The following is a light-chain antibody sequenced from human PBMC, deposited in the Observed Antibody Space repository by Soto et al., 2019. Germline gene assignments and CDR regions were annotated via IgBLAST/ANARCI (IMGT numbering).Light chain of an antibody. V-gene: IGLV2-14*01. J-gene: IGLJ2*01. Sequence: QSALTQPASVSRSPGQSITISCTGTSSDVGGYNYVSWYQQHPGKAPKLMIYDVSNRPSGVSNRFSGSKSGNTASLTISGLQAEDEADYYCSSYTSSSTPEVVFGGGTKLTVL. CDR1: SSDVGGYNY. CDR3: SSYTSSSTPEVV. CDR2: DVS.